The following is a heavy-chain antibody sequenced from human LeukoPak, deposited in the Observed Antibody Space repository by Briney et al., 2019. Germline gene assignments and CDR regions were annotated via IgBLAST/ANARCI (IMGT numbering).Heavy chain of an antibody. CDR1: GYTFTGYY. J-gene: IGHJ4*02. Sequence: ASVKVSCKASGYTFTGYYMHWVRQAPGQGLEWMGWINPNSGGTNYAQKFQGRVTMTRDTSASTAYMELSSLRSEDMAVYYCASNSGRYSSSWLPLYNWGQGTLVTVSS. D-gene: IGHD6-13*01. CDR2: INPNSGGT. V-gene: IGHV1-2*02. CDR3: ASNSGRYSSSWLPLYN.